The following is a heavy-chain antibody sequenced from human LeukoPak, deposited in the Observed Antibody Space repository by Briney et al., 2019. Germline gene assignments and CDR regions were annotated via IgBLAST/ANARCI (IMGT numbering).Heavy chain of an antibody. Sequence: GGSLRLSCAASGFTSSDYTMNWVRQAPGKGLEWVSGISVSDDSTYYADSVKGRFTMSRDNSNNMLYLQMNSLRAEDTAVYYCVKDRFCSSTNCPYDQWGQGALVTVSS. CDR3: VKDRFCSSTNCPYDQ. CDR1: GFTSSDYT. CDR2: ISVSDDST. V-gene: IGHV3-23*01. D-gene: IGHD2-2*01. J-gene: IGHJ5*02.